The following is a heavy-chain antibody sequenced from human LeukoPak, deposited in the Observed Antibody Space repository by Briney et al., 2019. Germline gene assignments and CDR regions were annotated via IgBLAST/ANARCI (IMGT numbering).Heavy chain of an antibody. CDR3: ARDRATTYIAGRGV. D-gene: IGHD1-26*01. Sequence: GASVKVSCKDNGGTFSSYGISWVRPARAPGLEWMGGIIPNFGTANYAQKFQGRVTITTGESTSTAYVERSSLRSEDTAVYYCARDRATTYIAGRGVWGQGTLVTVSS. CDR2: IIPNFGTA. V-gene: IGHV1-69*05. CDR1: GGTFSSYG. J-gene: IGHJ4*02.